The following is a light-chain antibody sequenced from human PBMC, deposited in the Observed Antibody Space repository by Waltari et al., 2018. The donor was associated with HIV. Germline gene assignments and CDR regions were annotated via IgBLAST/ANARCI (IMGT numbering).Light chain of an antibody. CDR1: QSVSTSY. CDR2: WAS. Sequence: DIVLTQSPGTLFLSPGERATLSFPARQSVSTSYLAWYQQKPGQAPRLLIYWASSRATGIPDRFSGSGSGTDFTLTISRLEPEDVAVYHCQQYGSSPRTFGQGTKVEIK. J-gene: IGKJ1*01. CDR3: QQYGSSPRT. V-gene: IGKV3-20*01.